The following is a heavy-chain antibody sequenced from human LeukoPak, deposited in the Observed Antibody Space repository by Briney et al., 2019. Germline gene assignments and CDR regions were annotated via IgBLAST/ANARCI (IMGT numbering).Heavy chain of an antibody. V-gene: IGHV1-69*04. CDR2: IIPILGIA. D-gene: IGHD6-13*01. J-gene: IGHJ5*02. CDR1: GGTFSSYA. Sequence: GASVKVSCKASGGTFSSYAISWVRQAPGQGLEWMGRIIPILGIANYAQKFQGRVTITADKSTSTAYMELSSLRSEDTAVYYCARGSSPTGIPGWFDPWGQGTLVTVSS. CDR3: ARGSSPTGIPGWFDP.